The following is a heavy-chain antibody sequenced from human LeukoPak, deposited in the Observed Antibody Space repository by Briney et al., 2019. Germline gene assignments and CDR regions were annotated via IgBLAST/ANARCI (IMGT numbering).Heavy chain of an antibody. CDR3: VRSGSHNYYYYVMVV. D-gene: IGHD1-26*01. CDR2: ISAYNGNT. V-gene: IGHV1-18*01. J-gene: IGHJ6*02. CDR1: RYTFPNYG. Sequence: ASVKVSCKACRYTFPNYGISWVRQAPGQGRAWMGWISAYNGNTKYAQKFQSRVTMTKDTSTNTVNMELRSLKSDDTGVFYCVRSGSHNYYYYVMVVWGQGTTVIVSS.